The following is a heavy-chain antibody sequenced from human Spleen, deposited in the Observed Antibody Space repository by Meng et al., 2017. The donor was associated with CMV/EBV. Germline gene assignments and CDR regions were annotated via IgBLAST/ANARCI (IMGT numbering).Heavy chain of an antibody. Sequence: SVKVSCKASGGTFSSYAINWVRQAPGQGLEWMGGIIPIFRTTNYAQKFQGRVTITTDEFTSTVYMELSSLRSEDTAVYYCARDREQWLPTGGVDYWGQGTLVTVSS. D-gene: IGHD6-19*01. V-gene: IGHV1-69*05. CDR1: GGTFSSYA. J-gene: IGHJ4*02. CDR2: IIPIFRTT. CDR3: ARDREQWLPTGGVDY.